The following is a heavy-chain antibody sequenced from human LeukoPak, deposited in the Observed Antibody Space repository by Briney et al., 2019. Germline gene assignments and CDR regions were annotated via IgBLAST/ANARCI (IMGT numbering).Heavy chain of an antibody. J-gene: IGHJ4*02. V-gene: IGHV3-30*02. CDR2: IRYDGSNK. D-gene: IGHD1-14*01. Sequence: GGSLRLSCAASGFTFSSYGMHWVRQAPGKGLEWVAFIRYDGSNKYYADSVKGRFTISRDNSKNTLYLQMNSLRAEDTAVYYCAKDRGDPEYYSDYWGQGTLVTVSS. CDR3: AKDRGDPEYYSDY. CDR1: GFTFSSYG.